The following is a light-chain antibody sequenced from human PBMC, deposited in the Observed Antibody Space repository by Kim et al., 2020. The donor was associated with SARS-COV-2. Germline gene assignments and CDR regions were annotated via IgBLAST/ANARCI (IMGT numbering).Light chain of an antibody. CDR1: NIGSKS. CDR2: YDS. Sequence: PGKTARIACGGNNIGSKSVHWYQQKPGQAPVLVIYYDSDRPSGIPERFSGSNAGNTATLTISRVEAGDEADYYCQVWDSSSDHRVFGGGTQLTVL. V-gene: IGLV3-21*04. J-gene: IGLJ3*02. CDR3: QVWDSSSDHRV.